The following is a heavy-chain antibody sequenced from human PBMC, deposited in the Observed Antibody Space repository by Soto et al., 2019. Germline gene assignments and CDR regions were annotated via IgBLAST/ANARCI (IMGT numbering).Heavy chain of an antibody. Sequence: SATVSCKTSGLMFTSSAVQWVRQARGQRLEWIGRLVVGSGNPHYAQHFQERVTLTRDMSTGTAYMELSSLRSEDTAVYYCAAVSVVRFVKWLPAYFDYWGQGTRVTVS. CDR1: GLMFTSSA. V-gene: IGHV1-58*01. CDR3: AAVSVVRFVKWLPAYFDY. J-gene: IGHJ4*02. D-gene: IGHD3-3*01. CDR2: LVVGSGNP.